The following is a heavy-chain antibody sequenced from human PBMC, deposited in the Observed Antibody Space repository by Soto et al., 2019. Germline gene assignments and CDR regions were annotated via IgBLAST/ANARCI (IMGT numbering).Heavy chain of an antibody. D-gene: IGHD6-19*01. CDR3: ARQQSAVVAGPYYFDY. J-gene: IGHJ4*02. CDR2: INHSGST. V-gene: IGHV4-34*01. CDR1: GGSFSGYY. Sequence: SETLSLTCAVYGGSFSGYYWTWIRQPPGTGLEWIGEINHSGSTNYNPSLKSRVTISVDTSKNQFSLKLTSVTAADTAVYYCARQQSAVVAGPYYFDYWGQGTLVTVS.